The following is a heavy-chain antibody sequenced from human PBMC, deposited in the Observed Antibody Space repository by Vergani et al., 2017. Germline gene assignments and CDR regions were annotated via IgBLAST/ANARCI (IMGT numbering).Heavy chain of an antibody. J-gene: IGHJ6*02. CDR2: ISTRSDNT. V-gene: IGHV3-23*01. CDR3: SYGMDV. Sequence: EVRLLESGGDLVQPGGSLRLSCTTSGFAFSEFAMHWVRQTPGKGLEWVSGISTRSDNTYYADFVRGRFTISRDDSRNTLYLHLNSLRAEDTAVYFCSYGMDVWGQGTTVTVSS. CDR1: GFAFSEFA.